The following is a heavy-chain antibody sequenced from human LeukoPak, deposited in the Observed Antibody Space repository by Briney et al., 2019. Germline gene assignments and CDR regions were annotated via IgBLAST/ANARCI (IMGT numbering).Heavy chain of an antibody. V-gene: IGHV4-59*01. Sequence: SETLSLTCTVSGGSMRSYYWNWIRQPPGKGLEWIGYIYNSGRTIYNASLKSRVTISVDTSKNQFSLKLSSVTAADTAVYYCARDSSGYYGRFDYWGRGALVTVSS. D-gene: IGHD3-22*01. CDR3: ARDSSGYYGRFDY. CDR2: IYNSGRT. CDR1: GGSMRSYY. J-gene: IGHJ4*02.